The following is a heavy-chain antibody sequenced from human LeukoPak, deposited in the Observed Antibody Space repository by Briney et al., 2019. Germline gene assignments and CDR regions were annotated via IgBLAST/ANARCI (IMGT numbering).Heavy chain of an antibody. D-gene: IGHD3-16*01. CDR1: GGSFSGYY. CDR3: ARRVRSDDAFDI. Sequence: SETLSLTCAVYGGSFSGYYWSWIRQPPGKGLEWIGEINHSGSTNYNPSLKSRVTISVDTSKNQFSLKLSSVTAADTAVYYCARRVRSDDAFDIWGQGTMVTVSS. J-gene: IGHJ3*02. CDR2: INHSGST. V-gene: IGHV4-34*01.